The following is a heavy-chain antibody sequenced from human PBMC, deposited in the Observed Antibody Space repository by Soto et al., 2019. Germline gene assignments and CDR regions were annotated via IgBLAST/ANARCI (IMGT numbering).Heavy chain of an antibody. J-gene: IGHJ3*02. V-gene: IGHV3-30-3*01. CDR1: GFTFSSYA. Sequence: GGSLRLSCAASGFTFSSYAMHWVRQPPGKGLEWVAVISYDGSKKYYADSVKGRFTISRDNSKNTLYLQMNSLRVEDTAVYYCVKDRLIDIWGQGTMVTVSS. CDR2: ISYDGSKK. D-gene: IGHD3-22*01. CDR3: VKDRLIDI.